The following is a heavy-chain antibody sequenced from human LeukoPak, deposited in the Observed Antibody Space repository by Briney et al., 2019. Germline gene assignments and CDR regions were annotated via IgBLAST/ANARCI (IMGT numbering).Heavy chain of an antibody. Sequence: PSETLSLTCAVYGGSFSGYYWSWIRQPPGKGLEWIGEINHSGSTNYNPSLKSRVTISVDTSKNQFSLKLSSVTAADTAVYYCARGIPIWFPFDLWGRGTLVTVSS. D-gene: IGHD3-10*01. CDR1: GGSFSGYY. V-gene: IGHV4-34*01. J-gene: IGHJ2*01. CDR3: ARGIPIWFPFDL. CDR2: INHSGST.